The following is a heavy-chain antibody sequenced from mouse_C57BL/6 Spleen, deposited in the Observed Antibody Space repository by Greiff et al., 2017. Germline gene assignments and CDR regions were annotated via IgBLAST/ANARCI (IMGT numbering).Heavy chain of an antibody. J-gene: IGHJ3*01. V-gene: IGHV1-42*01. CDR3: AKSEEYGGGFAY. Sequence: VQLQQSGPELVKPGASVKISCKASGYSFTGYYMNWVKQSPEKSLEWIGEIDPSTGGTTYNQKFKAKATLTVDKSSSTAYMQLKSLTSEDSAVDYCAKSEEYGGGFAYWGQGTLVTVSA. D-gene: IGHD1-2*01. CDR2: IDPSTGGT. CDR1: GYSFTGYY.